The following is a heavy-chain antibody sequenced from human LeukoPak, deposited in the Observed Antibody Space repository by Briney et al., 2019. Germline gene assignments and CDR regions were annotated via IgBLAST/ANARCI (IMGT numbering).Heavy chain of an antibody. CDR3: ARVYCSSTSCRYPDWFDP. CDR2: ISAYNGNT. V-gene: IGHV1-18*01. D-gene: IGHD2-2*01. Sequence: ASVKVSCKASGYTFTSYGISWVRQAPGQGLEWMGWISAYNGNTNYAQKLQGRVTMTTDTSTSTAYMELRSLRSNDTAVYYCARVYCSSTSCRYPDWFDPWGQGTLVTVSS. CDR1: GYTFTSYG. J-gene: IGHJ5*02.